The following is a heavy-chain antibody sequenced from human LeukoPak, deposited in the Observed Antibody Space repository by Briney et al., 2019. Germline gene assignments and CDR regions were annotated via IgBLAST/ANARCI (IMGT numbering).Heavy chain of an antibody. CDR3: ARVSSPPHDAFDI. J-gene: IGHJ3*02. CDR2: ISYDGSNK. V-gene: IGHV3-30-3*01. Sequence: GGSLRLSCAASGFTFSSYAMHWVRQAPGKGLEWVAVISYDGSNKYYADSVKGRFIISRDNSKNTLYLQMNSLRAEDTAVYYCARVSSPPHDAFDIWGQGTMVTVSS. CDR1: GFTFSSYA.